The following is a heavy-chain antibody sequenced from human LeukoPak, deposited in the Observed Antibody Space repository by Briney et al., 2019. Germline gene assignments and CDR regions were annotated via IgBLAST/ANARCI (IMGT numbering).Heavy chain of an antibody. CDR1: GYTFTGYY. J-gene: IGHJ6*02. Sequence: ASVKVSCKASGYTFTGYYMHWVRQAPGQGLEWMGWINPNSGGTNYAQKFQGWVTMTRDTSISTAYMELSRLRSDDTAVYYCARDSPPLDCSSTSCSYPSGGYYYGMDVWGQGTTVTVSS. CDR3: ARDSPPLDCSSTSCSYPSGGYYYGMDV. CDR2: INPNSGGT. D-gene: IGHD2-2*01. V-gene: IGHV1-2*04.